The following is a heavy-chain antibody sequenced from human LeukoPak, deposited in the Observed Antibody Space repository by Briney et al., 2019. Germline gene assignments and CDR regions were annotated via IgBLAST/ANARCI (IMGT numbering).Heavy chain of an antibody. V-gene: IGHV3-74*01. CDR3: ARGRPHGNDY. CDR1: GFTFSSYW. J-gene: IGHJ4*02. Sequence: GGSLRLSCAASGFTFSSYWMNWVRQAPGKGLVWVSRIASDGSSTTYADSVKGRFSISRDNAKSTLYLQMNSLRVEDTAVYYCARGRPHGNDYWGQGILVTVSS. CDR2: IASDGSST. D-gene: IGHD4-23*01.